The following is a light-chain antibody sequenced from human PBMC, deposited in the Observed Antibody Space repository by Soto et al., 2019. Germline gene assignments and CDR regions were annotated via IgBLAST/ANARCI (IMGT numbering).Light chain of an antibody. CDR3: QHVYSMPIS. CDR1: QSIGTY. J-gene: IGKJ3*01. V-gene: IGKV1-39*01. CDR2: SAS. Sequence: DLQMTQSPSSLSASVGDRVNITCRASQSIGTYLNWYHQRPGQAPRLLMYSASTLQSGVPSRFRGSGSGTDFTLTISSLQPEDFATYYCQHVYSMPISFGPGTKVDLK.